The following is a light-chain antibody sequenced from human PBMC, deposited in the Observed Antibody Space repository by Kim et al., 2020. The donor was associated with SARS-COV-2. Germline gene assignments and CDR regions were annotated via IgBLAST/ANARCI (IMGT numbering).Light chain of an antibody. CDR1: QSINPY. J-gene: IGKJ4*01. Sequence: LSDGERATLSCRASQSINPYFAWYQHKPGQSPRLLIYDASQRATGIPARFSGSGSGADFTLIIDSLEPEDFAVYYCQQRSNWPLTFGGGTKVDIK. V-gene: IGKV3-11*01. CDR2: DAS. CDR3: QQRSNWPLT.